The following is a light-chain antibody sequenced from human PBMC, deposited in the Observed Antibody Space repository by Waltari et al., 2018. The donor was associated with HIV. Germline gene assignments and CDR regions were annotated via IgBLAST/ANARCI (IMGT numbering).Light chain of an antibody. CDR3: CSYAGSYTLVV. J-gene: IGLJ2*01. CDR1: SSDVGGYNY. V-gene: IGLV2-11*01. Sequence: QSALTQPRSVSGSPGQSVTISCTGTSSDVGGYNYVSCYQQHPGKAPQLMIYDVSKRPSGVPDRFSGSKSGNTASLTISGLQAEDEADYYCCSYAGSYTLVVFGGGTKLTVL. CDR2: DVS.